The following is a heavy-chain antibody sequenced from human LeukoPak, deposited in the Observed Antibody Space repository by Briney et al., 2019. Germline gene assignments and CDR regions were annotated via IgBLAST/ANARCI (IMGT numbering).Heavy chain of an antibody. D-gene: IGHD2-2*01. V-gene: IGHV3-30*02. J-gene: IGHJ4*02. Sequence: GGSLRLSCAASGFTFSSYDMHWVRQAPGKGLEWVAFIRYDGNNKYYADSVKGRFTISRDNSENTLYLQMNSLRVEDTAVYFCAKGREKYCTSTSCYHDYWGQGTLVTVSS. CDR3: AKGREKYCTSTSCYHDY. CDR2: IRYDGNNK. CDR1: GFTFSSYD.